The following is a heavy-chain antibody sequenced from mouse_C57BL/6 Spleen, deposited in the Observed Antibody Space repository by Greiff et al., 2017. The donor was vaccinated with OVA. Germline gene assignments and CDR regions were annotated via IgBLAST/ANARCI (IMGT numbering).Heavy chain of an antibody. CDR3: ARNYGSSPAY. V-gene: IGHV1-82*01. CDR1: GYAFSSSW. J-gene: IGHJ3*01. CDR2: IYPGDGDT. D-gene: IGHD1-1*01. Sequence: LVESGPELVKPGASVKISCKASGYAFSSSWMNWVKQRPGKGLEWIGRIYPGDGDTNYNGKFKGKATLTADKSSSTAYMQLSSLTSEDSAVYFCARNYGSSPAYWGQGTLVTVSA.